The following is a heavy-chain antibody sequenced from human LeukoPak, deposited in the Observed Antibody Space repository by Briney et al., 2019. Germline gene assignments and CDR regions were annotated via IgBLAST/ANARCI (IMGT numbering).Heavy chain of an antibody. CDR1: GGSISSSNW. D-gene: IGHD2-2*01. CDR3: AGSTRWDYYFDY. V-gene: IGHV4-4*02. CDR2: IYYSGST. Sequence: PSGTLSLTCAVSGGSISSSNWWSWVRQPPGKGLEWIGYIYYSGSTNYNPSLKSRVTISVDTSKNQFSLKLSSVTAADTAVYYCAGSTRWDYYFDYWGQGTLVTVSS. J-gene: IGHJ4*02.